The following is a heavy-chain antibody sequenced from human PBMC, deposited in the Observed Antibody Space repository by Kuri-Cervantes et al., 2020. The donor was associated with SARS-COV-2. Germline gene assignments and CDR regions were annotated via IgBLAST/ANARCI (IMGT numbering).Heavy chain of an antibody. CDR1: GASISETIFW. D-gene: IGHD7-27*01. CDR3: ARLGTGLPFDS. J-gene: IGHJ4*02. V-gene: IGHV4-39*01. Sequence: GSLRLSCIVSGASISETIFWWGWIRQPPGRGLEWIGSIYYRGNTYYNPSLKSRITMSVDTSTSQFSLRPRSVTAADTAMYYCARLGTGLPFDSWGQGTLVTVSS. CDR2: IYYRGNT.